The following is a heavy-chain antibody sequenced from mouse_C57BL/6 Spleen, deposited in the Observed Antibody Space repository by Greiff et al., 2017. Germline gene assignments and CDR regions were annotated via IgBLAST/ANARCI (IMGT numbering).Heavy chain of an antibody. V-gene: IGHV1-18*01. Sequence: EVQLQQSGPELVKPGASVKIPCKASGYTFTDYKMDWVKQSHGKSLEWIGDIIPNNGGTIYNQKFKGKATLTVDKSSSTAYMELRSLTSEDTAVYYCARHPYMYYWGQGTSVTVSS. J-gene: IGHJ4*01. CDR1: GYTFTDYK. CDR2: IIPNNGGT. CDR3: ARHPYMYY.